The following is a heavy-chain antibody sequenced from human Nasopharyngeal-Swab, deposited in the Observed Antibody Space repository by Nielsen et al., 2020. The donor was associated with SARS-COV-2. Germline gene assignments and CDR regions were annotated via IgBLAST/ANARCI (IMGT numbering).Heavy chain of an antibody. J-gene: IGHJ6*03. V-gene: IGHV1-69*13. CDR3: AREESIRGYSGYDPYYMDV. D-gene: IGHD5-12*01. CDR1: GGTFSSYA. Sequence: SVKVSCKASGGTFSSYAISWVRQAPGQGLEWMGGIIPIFGTANYAQKFQGRVTITADESTSTAYMELSSLRSEDTAVYYCAREESIRGYSGYDPYYMDVWGKGNPGHRLL. CDR2: IIPIFGTA.